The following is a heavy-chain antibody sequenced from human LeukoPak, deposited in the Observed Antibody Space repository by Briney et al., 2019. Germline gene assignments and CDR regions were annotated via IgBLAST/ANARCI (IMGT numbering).Heavy chain of an antibody. CDR3: ARESYITIFGVVIGDWFDP. J-gene: IGHJ5*02. V-gene: IGHV3-74*01. D-gene: IGHD3-3*01. CDR2: INSDGSSA. CDR1: GFTFSSYW. Sequence: GGSLRLSCAASGFTFSSYWMHWVRQAPGKGLVWVSRINSDGSSASYADSVKGRFTISRDNAKNTLYLQMNSLRAEDTAVYYCARESYITIFGVVIGDWFDPWGQGTLVTVSS.